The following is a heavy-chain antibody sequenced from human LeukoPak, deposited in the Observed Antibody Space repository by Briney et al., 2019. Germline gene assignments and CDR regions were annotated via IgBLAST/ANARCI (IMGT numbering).Heavy chain of an antibody. CDR3: ARVLDYSNSPGV. CDR1: GYTFISYS. CDR2: INTYNGNT. V-gene: IGHV1-18*01. J-gene: IGHJ6*04. D-gene: IGHD4-11*01. Sequence: GASVKVSCKASGYTFISYSISWVRQAPGQGLEWMGWINTYNGNTNYAQKLQGRVTMTTDTSTSTAYMELSRLRSDDTAVYYCARVLDYSNSPGVWGKGTTVTVSS.